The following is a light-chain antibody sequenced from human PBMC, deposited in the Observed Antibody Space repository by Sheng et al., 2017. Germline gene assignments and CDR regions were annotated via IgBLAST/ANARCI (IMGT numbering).Light chain of an antibody. CDR2: AAS. J-gene: IGKJ1*01. CDR1: QRISTY. V-gene: IGKV1-39*01. CDR3: QQTSSFPPT. Sequence: DIQMTQSPSSLSASVGDRVTITCRASQRISTYLSWYQQKPGKTPNLLIYAASTLRSGVPSRFSGSGSGTDFILTISSLQPEDFAIYYCQQTSSFPPTFGQGTKVEIK.